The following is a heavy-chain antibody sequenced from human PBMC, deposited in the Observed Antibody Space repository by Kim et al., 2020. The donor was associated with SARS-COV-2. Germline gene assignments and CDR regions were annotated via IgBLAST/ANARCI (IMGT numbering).Heavy chain of an antibody. Sequence: TLAQAFKGRFVFSLDASVSTAYLQISSLKAEDTAVYYCARERVGDSSKDYWGQGTLVTVSS. D-gene: IGHD3-22*01. V-gene: IGHV7-4-1*02. J-gene: IGHJ4*02. CDR3: ARERVGDSSKDY.